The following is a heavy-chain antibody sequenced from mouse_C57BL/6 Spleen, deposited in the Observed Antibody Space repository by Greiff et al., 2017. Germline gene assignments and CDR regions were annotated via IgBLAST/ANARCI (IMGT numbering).Heavy chain of an antibody. Sequence: EVPLQQSGTVLARPGASVKMSCKTSGYTFTSYWMHWVKQRPGQGLEWIGAIYPGNSDTSYNQKFKGKAKLTAVTSASTAYMELSSLTNEDSAVYDCTREIYYYGSSYVFDDWGQGTTLTVSS. D-gene: IGHD1-1*01. CDR1: GYTFTSYW. CDR2: IYPGNSDT. CDR3: TREIYYYGSSYVFDD. J-gene: IGHJ2*01. V-gene: IGHV1-5*01.